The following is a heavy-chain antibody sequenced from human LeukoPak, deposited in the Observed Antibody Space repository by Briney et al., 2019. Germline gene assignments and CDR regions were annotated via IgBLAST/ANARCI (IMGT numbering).Heavy chain of an antibody. CDR1: GYSFTSYW. CDR2: IDPSDSYT. Sequence: GESLKISCKGSGYSFTSYWISWVRQMPGKGLEWMGRIDPSDSYTNYSPSFQGHVTISADKSITTAYLQWRSLKASDTAMFYCATSVGAESFQHWGQGTLVTVSS. V-gene: IGHV5-10-1*01. J-gene: IGHJ1*01. CDR3: ATSVGAESFQH.